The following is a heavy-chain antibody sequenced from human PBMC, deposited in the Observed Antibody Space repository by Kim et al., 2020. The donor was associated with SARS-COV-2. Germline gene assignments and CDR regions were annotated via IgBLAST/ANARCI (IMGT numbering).Heavy chain of an antibody. Sequence: GGSLRLSCAASGFTFSSYGMHWVRQAPGKGLEWVAVISYDGSNKYYADSVKGRFTISRDNSKNTLYLQMNSLRAEDTAVYYCAKDLKRTRHIVVVTARGDAFDIWGQGTMVTVSS. J-gene: IGHJ3*02. CDR1: GFTFSSYG. V-gene: IGHV3-30*18. CDR2: ISYDGSNK. D-gene: IGHD2-21*02. CDR3: AKDLKRTRHIVVVTARGDAFDI.